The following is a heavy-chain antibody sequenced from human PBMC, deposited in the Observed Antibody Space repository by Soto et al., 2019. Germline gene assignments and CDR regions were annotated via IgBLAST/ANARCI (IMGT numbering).Heavy chain of an antibody. CDR3: ARDGHGMDV. Sequence: QVQLQESGPGLVRPSETLSLTCPVSGGSVSTGSYHWSWLRQPPGKGLEWIGYIFFTGSTHYNPSLKNRVTISVDTSKNQFSLTVTSVTAADTAVYYCARDGHGMDVWGQGTTVTVSS. V-gene: IGHV4-61*01. J-gene: IGHJ6*02. CDR2: IFFTGST. CDR1: GGSVSTGSYH.